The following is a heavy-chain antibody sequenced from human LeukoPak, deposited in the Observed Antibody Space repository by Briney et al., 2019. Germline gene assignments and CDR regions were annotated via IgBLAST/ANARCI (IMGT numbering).Heavy chain of an antibody. CDR3: ARERAYYDILPRWFDP. J-gene: IGHJ5*02. Sequence: SETLSLTCAVYGGSFSGYYWSWIRQPPGKGLEWIGEINQSGSTNYNPSLRSRVTISVDTSKNQFSLKLSSVTAADTAVYYCARERAYYDILPRWFDPWGQGTRVTVSS. D-gene: IGHD3-9*01. V-gene: IGHV4-34*01. CDR1: GGSFSGYY. CDR2: INQSGST.